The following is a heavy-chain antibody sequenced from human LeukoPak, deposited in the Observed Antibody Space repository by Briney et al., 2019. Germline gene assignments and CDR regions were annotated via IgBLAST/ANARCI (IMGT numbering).Heavy chain of an antibody. Sequence: GGSLRLSCAASGFTFSSYSMNWVRQAPGKGLEWVSSISSSSSYIYYADSVKGRFTISRDNAKNSLYLQMNSLRAEDTAVYYCAREAYYDSSGYETDAFDIWGQGTMVTVSS. CDR2: ISSSSSYI. CDR1: GFTFSSYS. V-gene: IGHV3-21*01. D-gene: IGHD3-22*01. J-gene: IGHJ3*02. CDR3: AREAYYDSSGYETDAFDI.